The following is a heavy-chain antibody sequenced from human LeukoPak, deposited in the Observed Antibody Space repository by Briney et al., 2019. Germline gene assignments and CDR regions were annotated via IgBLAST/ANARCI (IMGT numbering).Heavy chain of an antibody. CDR3: ARDHPSLRLGELSLSPYYFDY. V-gene: IGHV3-48*02. CDR2: ISSSSSTI. D-gene: IGHD3-16*02. CDR1: GFTFSSYS. Sequence: GGSLRLSCAASGFTFSSYSMNWVRQAPGKGLEWVSYISSSSSTIYYADSVKGRFTISRDNAKNSLYLQMSSLRDEDTAVYYCARDHPSLRLGELSLSPYYFDYWGQGTLVTVSS. J-gene: IGHJ4*02.